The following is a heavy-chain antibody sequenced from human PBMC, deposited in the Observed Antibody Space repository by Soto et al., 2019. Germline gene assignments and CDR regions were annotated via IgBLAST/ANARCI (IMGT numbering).Heavy chain of an antibody. CDR1: GFTFSSYA. CDR2: ISYDGSNR. D-gene: IGHD5-18*01. Sequence: GGSLRLSCAASGFTFSSYAMHGVRQAPGKGLEWVAVISYDGSNRYYADSVKGRFTISRDNSKNTLYLQMNSLRAEDTAVYYCARDGDTAMARYFDYWGQGALVTVSS. J-gene: IGHJ4*02. CDR3: ARDGDTAMARYFDY. V-gene: IGHV3-30-3*01.